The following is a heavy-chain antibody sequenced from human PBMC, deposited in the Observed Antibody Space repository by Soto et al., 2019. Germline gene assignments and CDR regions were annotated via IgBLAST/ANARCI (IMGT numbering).Heavy chain of an antibody. V-gene: IGHV4-39*01. CDR2: IFYLGSS. CDR1: GDSIISSDFY. CDR3: ARHSLALRKNNWFDP. Sequence: SETLSLTCAVSGDSIISSDFYWGWVRQPPGKGLEWIGSIFYLGSSYYNPSLKSRVTMSVDTSKNQFSLRLRSVTAADTALYFCARHSLALRKNNWFDPWGQGIMVTVSS. J-gene: IGHJ5*02. D-gene: IGHD3-3*02.